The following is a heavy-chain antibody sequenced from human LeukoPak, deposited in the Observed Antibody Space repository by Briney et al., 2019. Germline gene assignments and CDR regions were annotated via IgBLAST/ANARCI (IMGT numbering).Heavy chain of an antibody. CDR2: ISSSSSYI. Sequence: GGSLRLSCAASGFTFSSFSMNWVRQAPGKGLEWVSSISSSSSYIYYADSVKGRFTISRDNAKNSLYLQMNSLRAEDTAVYYCASFLAARISRYYYYGMDVWGQGTTVTVSS. D-gene: IGHD2-15*01. CDR1: GFTFSSFS. CDR3: ASFLAARISRYYYYGMDV. V-gene: IGHV3-21*01. J-gene: IGHJ6*02.